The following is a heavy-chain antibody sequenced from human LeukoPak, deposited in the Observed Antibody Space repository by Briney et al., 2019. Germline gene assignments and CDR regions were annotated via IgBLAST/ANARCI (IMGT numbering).Heavy chain of an antibody. J-gene: IGHJ4*02. CDR3: AKVGYCISPTCLLYYLDY. D-gene: IGHD2-2*03. CDR2: IRYDASNK. Sequence: GGSLRLSCAASGFTFRTYGMHWVRQAPGKGLEWVAFIRYDASNKYYADSVKGRFTISRDNSKNTLYLQMNSLRAEDTAVYYCAKVGYCISPTCLLYYLDYWGQGTQVTVSS. V-gene: IGHV3-30*02. CDR1: GFTFRTYG.